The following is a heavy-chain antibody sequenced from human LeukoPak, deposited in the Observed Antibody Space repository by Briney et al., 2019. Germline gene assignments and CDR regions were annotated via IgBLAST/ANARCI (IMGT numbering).Heavy chain of an antibody. V-gene: IGHV4-59*01. Sequence: SETLSLTCTVSGGSISTYYWSWIRQPLGKGLHWIGYVYYSGSTNYNPSLKSRVTISADTSKNQFSLRLSSVTAADTAVYYCARGLNNRKSGRRFDVFEIWGQGTMVTVSS. CDR3: ARGLNNRKSGRRFDVFEI. D-gene: IGHD1-14*01. CDR1: GGSISTYY. J-gene: IGHJ3*02. CDR2: VYYSGST.